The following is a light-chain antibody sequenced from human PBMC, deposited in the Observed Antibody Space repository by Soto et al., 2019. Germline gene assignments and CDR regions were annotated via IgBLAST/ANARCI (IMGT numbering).Light chain of an antibody. CDR3: QQYNNWPPWT. Sequence: EIVMTQSPATLSVSPGERATLSCRASQSVSSNLAWYQQKPGQAPRLLIYGASTRATGIPARFSGSGSWTEFTLTISSLQYEDFAVYYCQQYNNWPPWTFGQGTQVEIK. J-gene: IGKJ1*01. V-gene: IGKV3-15*01. CDR1: QSVSSN. CDR2: GAS.